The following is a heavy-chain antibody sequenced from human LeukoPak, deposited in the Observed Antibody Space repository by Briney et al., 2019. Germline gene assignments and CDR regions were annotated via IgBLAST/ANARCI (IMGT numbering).Heavy chain of an antibody. Sequence: SSETLSLTCTVSGGSISSYYWSWIRQPAGKGLEWIGRIYTSGSTNYNPSLKSRVTMSVDTSKNRFSLKLSSVTAADTAVYYCVRSGSYYFDYWGQGTLVTVSS. CDR3: VRSGSYYFDY. D-gene: IGHD1-26*01. J-gene: IGHJ4*02. CDR2: IYTSGST. CDR1: GGSISSYY. V-gene: IGHV4-4*07.